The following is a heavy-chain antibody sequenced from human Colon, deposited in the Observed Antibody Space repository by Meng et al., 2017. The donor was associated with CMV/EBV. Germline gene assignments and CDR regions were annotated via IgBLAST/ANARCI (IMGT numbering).Heavy chain of an antibody. CDR3: ATSRTFDY. CDR2: IKQDGSEK. CDR1: GFTFSSYA. J-gene: IGHJ4*02. Sequence: GGSLRLSCAASGFTFSSYAMSWVRQAPGKGLEWVANIKQDGSEKYYVDSVKGRFTISRDNAKNSLYLQMNSLRAEDTAVYYCATSRTFDYWGQGTLVTVSS. V-gene: IGHV3-7*01.